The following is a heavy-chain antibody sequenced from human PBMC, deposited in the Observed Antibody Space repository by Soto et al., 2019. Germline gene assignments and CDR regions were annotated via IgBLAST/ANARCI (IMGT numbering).Heavy chain of an antibody. CDR1: GFTFSSYA. D-gene: IGHD1-26*01. J-gene: IGHJ4*02. CDR2: ISGSGGST. Sequence: EVQLLESGGGLVQPGGSLRLSCAASGFTFSSYAMSCVRQAPGKGLEWVSAISGSGGSTYYADSVKGRFTISRDNSKNTLYLQMNSLRAEDTAVYYCAKVATMGGTLYYFDYWGQGSLVTVCS. CDR3: AKVATMGGTLYYFDY. V-gene: IGHV3-23*01.